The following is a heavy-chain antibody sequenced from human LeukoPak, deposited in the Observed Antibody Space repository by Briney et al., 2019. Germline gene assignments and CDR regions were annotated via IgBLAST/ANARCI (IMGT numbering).Heavy chain of an antibody. CDR3: ARERGSYLDC. V-gene: IGHV4-59*01. J-gene: IGHJ4*02. CDR2: INFSGTT. CDR1: SGPIRSYY. Sequence: SETLSLTCTVPSGPIRSYYWSWIRQPPGEGLEWIGYINFSGTTNYNPSLKSRVAISADTSKDQFSLRLTSVTAADTAVYYCARERGSYLDCWGQGTLVTVSS. D-gene: IGHD1-26*01.